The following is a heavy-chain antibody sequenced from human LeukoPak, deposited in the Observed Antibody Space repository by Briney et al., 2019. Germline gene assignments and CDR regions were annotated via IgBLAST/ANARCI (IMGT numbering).Heavy chain of an antibody. CDR1: GGSISSYY. V-gene: IGHV4-4*07. CDR3: ARAQSVNPMIEVDDKWFDP. CDR2: IYTSGST. D-gene: IGHD3-22*01. Sequence: PSETLSLTCTVSGGSISSYYWSWIRQPAGKGLEWIGRIYTSGSTNYNPSLKSRVTISVDTSKNQFSLKVSSVTAADTAVYYCARAQSVNPMIEVDDKWFDPWGQGTLVTVSS. J-gene: IGHJ5*02.